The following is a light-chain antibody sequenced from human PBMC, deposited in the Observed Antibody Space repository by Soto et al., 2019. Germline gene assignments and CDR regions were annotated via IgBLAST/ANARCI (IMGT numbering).Light chain of an antibody. CDR1: QTVTSGY. J-gene: IGKJ4*01. CDR2: VTS. V-gene: IGKV3-20*01. CDR3: QQYGNSLT. Sequence: EIVLTQSPGTVSLSPGETATLSCRASQTVTSGYLAWYQQRPGQAPRLLIHVTSSRATGIPDRFSGRGSGTDFTLTINRLEPEDFAVYYCQQYGNSLTFGGGTKVEI.